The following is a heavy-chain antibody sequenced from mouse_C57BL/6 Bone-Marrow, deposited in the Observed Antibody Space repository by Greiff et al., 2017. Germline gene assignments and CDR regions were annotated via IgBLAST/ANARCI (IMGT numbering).Heavy chain of an antibody. CDR3: TRAPNWYFDV. CDR1: GFTFSSYA. J-gene: IGHJ1*03. V-gene: IGHV5-9-1*02. Sequence: EVKLVESGEGLVKPGGSLKLSCAASGFTFSSYAMSWVRQTPEQRLEWVAYISRGGDYIYYADTVKGRFTISRDNARNTLYLQMSSLTSEDTAMYYCTRAPNWYFDVWGTGSRVTVSS. CDR2: ISRGGDYI.